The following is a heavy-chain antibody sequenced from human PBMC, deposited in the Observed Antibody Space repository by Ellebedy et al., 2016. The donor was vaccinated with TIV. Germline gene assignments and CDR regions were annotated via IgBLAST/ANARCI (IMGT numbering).Heavy chain of an antibody. V-gene: IGHV3-30*18. CDR2: ISYDGRNK. Sequence: GGSLRLXCAASGFTFSNFWMSWVRQAPGKGLEWVAVISYDGRNKYHVDSVKGRFTISRDNSKNTLHLQMNSLRVEDTAVYYCAKDQGSCRPRAGYSSGCYEDYWGQGTLVTVSS. CDR1: GFTFSNFW. D-gene: IGHD6-19*01. CDR3: AKDQGSCRPRAGYSSGCYEDY. J-gene: IGHJ4*02.